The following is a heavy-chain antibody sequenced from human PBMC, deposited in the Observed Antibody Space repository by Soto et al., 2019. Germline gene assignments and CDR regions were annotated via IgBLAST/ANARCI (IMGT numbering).Heavy chain of an antibody. D-gene: IGHD3-10*01. Sequence: XETLSLTCTVSGGSVSSGDYFWSWLRQSPGKRLEWIAYIYYSGSTNYNPSLKSRATISVDTSKSQVSLTLTSMTAADAALYYCARSPNYYYYGFDVWGQGTAVTVSS. CDR3: ARSPNYYYYGFDV. CDR2: IYYSGST. V-gene: IGHV4-61*08. CDR1: GGSVSSGDYF. J-gene: IGHJ6*02.